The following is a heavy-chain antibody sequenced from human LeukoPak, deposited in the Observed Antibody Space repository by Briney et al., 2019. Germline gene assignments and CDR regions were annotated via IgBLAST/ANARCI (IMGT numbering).Heavy chain of an antibody. D-gene: IGHD4-17*01. V-gene: IGHV3-15*01. CDR1: GFSFSDAW. J-gene: IGHJ4*02. Sequence: GRSLRPSCAASGFSFSDAWMSWVRQAPGKGLEWVGRIKSKTDGGTTDCAAPVKGRFTISRDDSKNTLYLQMNSLKTDDTAVYYCTTIKTTWGYWGQGTLVTVSS. CDR2: IKSKTDGGTT. CDR3: TTIKTTWGY.